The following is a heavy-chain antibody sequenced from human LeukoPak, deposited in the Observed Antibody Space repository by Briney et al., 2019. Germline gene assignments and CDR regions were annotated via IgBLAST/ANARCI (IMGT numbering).Heavy chain of an antibody. V-gene: IGHV4-59*01. Sequence: SETLSLTCIVSGVSMRTYYWSWIRQAPGQGLEWIGFISYSGYTSYSPSLKSRVAISVDTSKSQFSLRLSSMTAADTAIYYCARGRNDNGGMFFDSWAQGTLVTVSS. CDR1: GVSMRTYY. CDR3: ARGRNDNGGMFFDS. CDR2: ISYSGYT. D-gene: IGHD4-23*01. J-gene: IGHJ4*02.